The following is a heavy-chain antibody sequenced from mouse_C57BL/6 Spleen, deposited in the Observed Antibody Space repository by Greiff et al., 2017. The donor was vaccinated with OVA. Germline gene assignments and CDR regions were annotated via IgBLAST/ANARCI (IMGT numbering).Heavy chain of an antibody. Sequence: QVQLQQPGAELVKPGASVKLSCKASGYTFTSYWMHWVKQRPGQGLEWIGMIHPNSGSTNYNEKFKSKATLTVDKSSSTAYMQLSSLTSEDSAVYYCARGNLDWDALDYWGQGTTLTVSS. J-gene: IGHJ2*01. CDR3: ARGNLDWDALDY. D-gene: IGHD4-1*01. CDR1: GYTFTSYW. CDR2: IHPNSGST. V-gene: IGHV1-64*01.